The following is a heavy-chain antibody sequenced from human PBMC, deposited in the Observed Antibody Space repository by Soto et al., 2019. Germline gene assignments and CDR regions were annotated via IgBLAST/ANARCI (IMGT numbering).Heavy chain of an antibody. CDR3: ARSPSYSSSWYGLSGMDV. J-gene: IGHJ6*02. CDR2: IYPGDSDT. V-gene: IGHV5-51*01. CDR1: EYTFTSYW. Sequence: PGESLKISCKTSEYTFTSYWIGWVRQMPGKGLECMGIIYPGDSDTKYSPSFQGRVTISADKSNSTAYLQWSSLKASDTAMYYCARSPSYSSSWYGLSGMDVWGQGTTVTVSS. D-gene: IGHD6-13*01.